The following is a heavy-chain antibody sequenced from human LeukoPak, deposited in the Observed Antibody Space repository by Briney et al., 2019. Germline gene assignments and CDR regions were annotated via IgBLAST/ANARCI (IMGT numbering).Heavy chain of an antibody. CDR2: IIPILGIA. CDR3: ASLGATAEGSDY. CDR1: GYTFTGYY. V-gene: IGHV1-69*02. J-gene: IGHJ4*02. D-gene: IGHD1-26*01. Sequence: GASVKVSCKASGYTFTGYYMHWVRQAPGQGLEWMGRIIPILGIANYAQKFQGRVTITADKSTSTAYMELSSLRSEDTAVYYCASLGATAEGSDYWGQGTLVTVSS.